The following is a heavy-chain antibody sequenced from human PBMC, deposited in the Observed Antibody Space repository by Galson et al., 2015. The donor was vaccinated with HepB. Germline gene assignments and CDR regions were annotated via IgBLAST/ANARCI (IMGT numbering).Heavy chain of an antibody. J-gene: IGHJ5*02. Sequence: SVKVSCKASGYTFTQYGISWVRQAPRHGLEWMGWISGYNANTNYAQNLQGRVTMTIDTSTTTVYMELRSLSSDDTAVYYCARARYDTPAPDHWVQGTLVTVSS. CDR3: ARARYDTPAPDH. CDR2: ISGYNANT. V-gene: IGHV1-18*01. CDR1: GYTFTQYG. D-gene: IGHD1-14*01.